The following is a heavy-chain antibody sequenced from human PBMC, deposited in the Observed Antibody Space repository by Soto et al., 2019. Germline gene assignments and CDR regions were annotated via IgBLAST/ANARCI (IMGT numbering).Heavy chain of an antibody. D-gene: IGHD1-26*01. CDR3: ARQGVRWLLHGGMDV. J-gene: IGHJ6*02. Sequence: GASVKVSCKASGYTFTSYGISWVRQAPGQGLEWMGWISAYNGNTNYAQKLQGRVTMTTDTSTSTAYMELRSLRSDDTAVYYCARQGVRWLLHGGMDVWGQGTTVTVSS. V-gene: IGHV1-18*01. CDR1: GYTFTSYG. CDR2: ISAYNGNT.